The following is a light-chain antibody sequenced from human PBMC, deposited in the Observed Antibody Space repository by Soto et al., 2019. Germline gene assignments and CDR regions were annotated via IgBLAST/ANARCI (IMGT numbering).Light chain of an antibody. Sequence: QSVLNQPPSASGSPGQSVTISCTGTSSDVGGYNYVSWYQQHPGKAPKLMIYEVSKRPSGVPDRFSGSKSGNTASLTVSGLQAEDEADYYCSSYAGSIFYVFGTGTKVTVL. CDR2: EVS. CDR3: SSYAGSIFYV. CDR1: SSDVGGYNY. V-gene: IGLV2-8*01. J-gene: IGLJ1*01.